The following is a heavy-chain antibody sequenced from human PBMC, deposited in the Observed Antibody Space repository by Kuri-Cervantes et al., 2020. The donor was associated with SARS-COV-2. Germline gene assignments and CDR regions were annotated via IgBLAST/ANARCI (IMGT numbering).Heavy chain of an antibody. CDR1: GYTFTSYY. V-gene: IGHV1-46*01. CDR3: ARDSNDYGDYKNTFDI. J-gene: IGHJ3*02. D-gene: IGHD4-17*01. Sequence: ASVKVSCKASGYTFTSYYMHWVRQAPGQGLEWMGIINPSGGSTSYAQKFQGRVTMTRDTSTSTVYMELRSLRSDDTAVYYCARDSNDYGDYKNTFDIWGQGTMVTVSS. CDR2: INPSGGST.